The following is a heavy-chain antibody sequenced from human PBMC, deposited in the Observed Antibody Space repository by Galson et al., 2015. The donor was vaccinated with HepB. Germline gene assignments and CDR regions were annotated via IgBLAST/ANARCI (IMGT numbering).Heavy chain of an antibody. CDR1: GFTFSSYS. D-gene: IGHD3-10*01. Sequence: SLRLSCAASGFTFSSYSMNWVRQAPGKGLEWVSSISSSSSYIYYADSVKGRFTISRDNAKNSLYLQMNSLRAEDTAVYYCARDRYYYGSGSGDGRSYYMDVWGKGTTVTVSS. CDR2: ISSSSSYI. V-gene: IGHV3-21*01. CDR3: ARDRYYYGSGSGDGRSYYMDV. J-gene: IGHJ6*03.